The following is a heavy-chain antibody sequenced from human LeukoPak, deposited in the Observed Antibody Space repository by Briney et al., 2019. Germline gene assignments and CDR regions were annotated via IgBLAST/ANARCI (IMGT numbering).Heavy chain of an antibody. J-gene: IGHJ4*02. CDR3: ARRYYYDSSGYGAYFDY. D-gene: IGHD3-22*01. CDR2: IIPIFGTA. CDR1: GGTFSSYA. Sequence: GASVKVSCKASGGTFSSYAISWVRQAPGQGLEWMGGIIPIFGTANYAQKLQGRVTITADESTSTAYMELSSLRSEDTAVYYCARRYYYDSSGYGAYFDYWGQGTLVTVSS. V-gene: IGHV1-69*13.